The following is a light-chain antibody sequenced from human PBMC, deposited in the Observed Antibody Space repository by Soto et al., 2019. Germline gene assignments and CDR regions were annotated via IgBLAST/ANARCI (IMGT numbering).Light chain of an antibody. CDR3: MQLSHVPFT. CDR1: QSRVYSDGNTY. J-gene: IGKJ2*01. V-gene: IGKV2-24*01. CDR2: KVS. Sequence: DVVLTQSPLSSPVTLGQPASISCRSSQSRVYSDGNTYLSWLHQRPGQPPRLLIYKVSNRLSGVPDRLSGSGTATDFTLKISRVEAEDVGVYYCMQLSHVPFTFGQGTKLEMK.